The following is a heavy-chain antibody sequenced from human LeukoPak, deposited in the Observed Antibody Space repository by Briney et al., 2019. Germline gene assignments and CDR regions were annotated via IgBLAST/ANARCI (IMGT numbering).Heavy chain of an antibody. D-gene: IGHD2-2*01. CDR3: VRSYCSTTSCYAVGAFDL. CDR2: IYYSGST. V-gene: IGHV4-39*01. CDR1: GGSISSSSHY. Sequence: KPSETLSLTCTVSGGSISSSSHYWGWIRQPPGKGLEWIGSIYYSGSTYYNPSLKSRVTISVDTSRNQFSLKLSSVTAADTAVYYCVRSYCSTTSCYAVGAFDLWGQGTMVTVSS. J-gene: IGHJ3*01.